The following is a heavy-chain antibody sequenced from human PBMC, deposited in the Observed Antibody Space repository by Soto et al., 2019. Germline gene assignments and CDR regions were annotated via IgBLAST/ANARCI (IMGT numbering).Heavy chain of an antibody. CDR1: GFTFGDYA. J-gene: IGHJ4*02. D-gene: IGHD3-16*01. V-gene: IGHV3-49*04. CDR3: TRASSLDFDF. CDR2: IRRNAYGGTT. Sequence: GGSLRLSCTTSGFTFGDYALSWVRQAPGKGLEWVGFIRRNAYGGTTDYAASVKGRFTISRDDSKSIAYLQMNSPRTEDTALYYCTRASSLDFDFWGQGTLVTVSS.